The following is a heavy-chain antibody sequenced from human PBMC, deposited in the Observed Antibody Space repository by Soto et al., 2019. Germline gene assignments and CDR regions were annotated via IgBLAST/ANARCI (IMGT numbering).Heavy chain of an antibody. D-gene: IGHD6-13*01. CDR1: GFIFDDYA. CDR2: ITWDSGTI. J-gene: IGHJ5*02. CDR3: ATFRAAP. Sequence: EVQLVESGGGLVKPGRSLRLSCAASGFIFDDYAMHWVRQAPGKGLEWVSGITWDSGTIGYADSVKGRFTISRDNAKNSLYLQMNNLRTEDTAVYYCATFRAAPWGQGTLVTVSS. V-gene: IGHV3-9*01.